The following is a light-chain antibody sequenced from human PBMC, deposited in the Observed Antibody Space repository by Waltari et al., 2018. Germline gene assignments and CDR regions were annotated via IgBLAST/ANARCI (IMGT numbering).Light chain of an antibody. J-gene: IGKJ3*01. V-gene: IGKV1-39*01. Sequence: DIQMTQSPSSLSASVGYRVTITCRASQSISTYVHWYQQKPGKVPRLLIFSASTLQTGVPSRFSGSGSGTDFTLTVTSLQPEDFASYYCHQTYNTPFTFGPGTIVEIK. CDR2: SAS. CDR1: QSISTY. CDR3: HQTYNTPFT.